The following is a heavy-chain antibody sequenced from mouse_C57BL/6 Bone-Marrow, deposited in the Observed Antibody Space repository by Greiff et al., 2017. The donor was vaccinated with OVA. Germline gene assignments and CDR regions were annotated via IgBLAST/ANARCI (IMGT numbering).Heavy chain of an antibody. CDR2: ISDGGSYT. CDR1: GFTFSSYA. Sequence: EVKLMESGGGLVKPGGSLKLSCAASGFTFSSYAMSWVRQTPEKRLEWVATISDGGSYTYYPDNVKGRFTISRDNAKNNLYLQMNHLKSEDTAMYYCARDYYGHAMDYWGQGTSVTVSS. J-gene: IGHJ4*01. V-gene: IGHV5-4*01. CDR3: ARDYYGHAMDY. D-gene: IGHD2-1*01.